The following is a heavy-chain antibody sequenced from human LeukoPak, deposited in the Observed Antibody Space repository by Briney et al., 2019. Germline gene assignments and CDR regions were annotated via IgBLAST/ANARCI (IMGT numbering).Heavy chain of an antibody. Sequence: PGGSLRLPCAASGFSLSNYGMLWVRQARGKGLEGVAALLYDGNTKHYADSVKGRFTISRDIYKNTFYLQMNSLTAEDTAVYYCARDHRPEIQYYYMDVWGKGTTVAVSS. V-gene: IGHV3-33*01. J-gene: IGHJ6*03. D-gene: IGHD1-14*01. CDR2: LLYDGNTK. CDR1: GFSLSNYG. CDR3: ARDHRPEIQYYYMDV.